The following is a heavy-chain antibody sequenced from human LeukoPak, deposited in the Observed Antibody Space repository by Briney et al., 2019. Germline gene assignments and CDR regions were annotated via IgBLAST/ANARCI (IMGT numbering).Heavy chain of an antibody. CDR2: IYYSGST. V-gene: IGHV4-59*01. D-gene: IGHD6-13*01. Sequence: KPSETLSLTCTVSGGSISSYYWSWIRQPPGKGLEWIGYIYYSGSTNYNPSLKSRVTISVDTSKNQFSLKLSSVTAADTAVYYCARTSSSSWYVGAFDIWGQGTMVTVSS. J-gene: IGHJ3*02. CDR3: ARTSSSSWYVGAFDI. CDR1: GGSISSYY.